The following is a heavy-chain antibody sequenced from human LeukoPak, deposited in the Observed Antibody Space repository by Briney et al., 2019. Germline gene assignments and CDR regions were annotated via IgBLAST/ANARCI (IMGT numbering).Heavy chain of an antibody. V-gene: IGHV1-8*01. D-gene: IGHD3-22*01. CDR3: ARESYYDSSGYRKLDY. CDR2: MNPNSGNT. J-gene: IGHJ4*02. CDR1: GYTFTSYD. Sequence: ASVKVSCKASGYTFTSYDINWVRQATGQGLEWMGWMNPNSGNTGYAQKFQGRVTMTRNTSISTAYMELSSLRSEDTAVYYCARESYYDSSGYRKLDYWGQGTLVTVSS.